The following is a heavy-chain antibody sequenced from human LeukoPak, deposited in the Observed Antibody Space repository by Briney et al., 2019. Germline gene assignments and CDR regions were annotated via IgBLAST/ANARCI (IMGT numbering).Heavy chain of an antibody. V-gene: IGHV3-21*01. D-gene: IGHD5-12*01. CDR2: ISRSGSYI. CDR1: GFSFSTYG. CDR3: ARDSGYDYPPYGGMDV. J-gene: IGHJ6*02. Sequence: PGGSLRLSCAASGFSFSTYGMNWVRQAPGKGLEWVSVISRSGSYIYYADSVKGRFTISRDNAKNSVYLQMNSLRAEDTAVYYCARDSGYDYPPYGGMDVWGQGTTVTVSS.